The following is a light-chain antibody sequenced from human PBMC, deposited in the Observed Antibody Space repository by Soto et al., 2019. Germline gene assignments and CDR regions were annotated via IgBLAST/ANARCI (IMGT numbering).Light chain of an antibody. Sequence: IVMTQSPATLSVSPGERITISCRASQTVGSNLAWYQQKPGQAPRLLIYTTSSRATGVPAKFSGSGSGTEFTLTIDGLQSEDFVLYYCQQYNSWPRTFGQGTRVEIK. V-gene: IGKV3-15*01. CDR2: TTS. CDR3: QQYNSWPRT. CDR1: QTVGSN. J-gene: IGKJ1*01.